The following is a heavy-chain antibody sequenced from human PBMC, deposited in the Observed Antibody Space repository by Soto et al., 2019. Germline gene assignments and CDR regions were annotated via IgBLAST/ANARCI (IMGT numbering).Heavy chain of an antibody. V-gene: IGHV3-7*03. Sequence: PGGSLRLSCAASGFTFSRHWMSWLRQAPGKGLEWVANINEDGSDKYYVDSVKGRFTISRDNAKNSLYLQMNSLRAEDTAVYYCAKVQYYDFWSGYYVVDYYYGMDVWGQGTTVTVSS. CDR2: INEDGSDK. J-gene: IGHJ6*02. D-gene: IGHD3-3*01. CDR1: GFTFSRHW. CDR3: AKVQYYDFWSGYYVVDYYYGMDV.